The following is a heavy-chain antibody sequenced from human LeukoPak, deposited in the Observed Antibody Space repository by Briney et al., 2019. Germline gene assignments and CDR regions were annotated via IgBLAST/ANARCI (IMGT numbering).Heavy chain of an antibody. CDR2: INHSEST. V-gene: IGHV4-34*01. Sequence: SETLSLTCAVYGGSFSGYYWSWIRQPPGKGLEWIGEINHSESTNYNPSLKSRVTISVDTSKNQFSLKLSSVTAADTAVYYCARSMTTVTGHDYWGQGTLVTVSS. CDR3: ARSMTTVTGHDY. CDR1: GGSFSGYY. J-gene: IGHJ4*02. D-gene: IGHD4-17*01.